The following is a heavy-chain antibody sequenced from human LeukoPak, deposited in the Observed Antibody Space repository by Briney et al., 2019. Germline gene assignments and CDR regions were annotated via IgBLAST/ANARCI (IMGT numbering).Heavy chain of an antibody. CDR3: ARDRYGDGFAHFDY. D-gene: IGHD5-24*01. Sequence: ASVKVSCKASGYTFTGYYLHWVRQAPGQGLEWMGWINPKNGGTKYAQKFQGRVTMTRDTSISTAYMELSRLTSDDTAVYYCARDRYGDGFAHFDYWGQGALVTVSS. CDR1: GYTFTGYY. CDR2: INPKNGGT. J-gene: IGHJ4*02. V-gene: IGHV1-2*02.